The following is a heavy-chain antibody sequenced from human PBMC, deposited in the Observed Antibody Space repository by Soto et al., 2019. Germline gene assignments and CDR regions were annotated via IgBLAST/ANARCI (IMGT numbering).Heavy chain of an antibody. CDR3: TRAPLGIIVAPDF. D-gene: IGHD3-22*01. CDR1: GYTFTSYA. J-gene: IGHJ4*02. V-gene: IGHV1-3*01. CDR2: INAGNGNT. Sequence: VSCKASGYTFTSYAMHWVRQAPGQRLEWMGWINAGNGNTKYSQKFQGRVTVSTDTSISTTYMELSSLTSEDTAVYYCTRAPLGIIVAPDFWGQGTLVTVSS.